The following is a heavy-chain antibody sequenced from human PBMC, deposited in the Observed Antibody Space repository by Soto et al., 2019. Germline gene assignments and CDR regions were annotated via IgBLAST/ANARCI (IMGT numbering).Heavy chain of an antibody. CDR2: INPTSGNI. V-gene: IGHV1-8*01. Sequence: GASGKVYFKASGNAFTSYDVNLVRQATGHGLEWMGWINPTSGNIGYAHKFQGRVTMTRDTAIRTAYMEVSRLRSDDTAVYYCARGRASGSYYLLDYWGQGTLVTVSS. CDR3: ARGRASGSYYLLDY. CDR1: GNAFTSYD. J-gene: IGHJ4*02. D-gene: IGHD3-10*01.